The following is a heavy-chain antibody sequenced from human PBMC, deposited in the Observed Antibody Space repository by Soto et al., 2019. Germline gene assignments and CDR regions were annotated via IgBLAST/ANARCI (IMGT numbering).Heavy chain of an antibody. V-gene: IGHV3-30*18. CDR1: GFTFSTYG. CDR2: ISYDGNNK. Sequence: QGQLVESGGGVVQPGRSGRLSCAASGFTFSTYGMHWVRQAPGKGLEWVAIISYDGNNKYYADSVKGRFTISRDNSKNTLYLQMSSLRAEDTAVYYCAKSVYNWNDGFFDYWGQGTLVTVSS. D-gene: IGHD1-1*01. CDR3: AKSVYNWNDGFFDY. J-gene: IGHJ4*02.